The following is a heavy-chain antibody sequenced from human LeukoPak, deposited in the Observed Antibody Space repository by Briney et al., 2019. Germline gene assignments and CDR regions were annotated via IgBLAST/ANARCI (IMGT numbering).Heavy chain of an antibody. CDR3: ARYCSSTSCYEEIFDY. CDR2: INPSGGST. D-gene: IGHD2-2*01. Sequence: ASVKVSCKASGYSFTNYYMHWVRQAPGQGLEWMGVINPSGGSTSYAQKLQGRVTMTRDTFTSTVYMELSSLRSEDTAVYYCARYCSSTSCYEEIFDYWGQGTLVTVSS. J-gene: IGHJ4*02. V-gene: IGHV1-46*01. CDR1: GYSFTNYY.